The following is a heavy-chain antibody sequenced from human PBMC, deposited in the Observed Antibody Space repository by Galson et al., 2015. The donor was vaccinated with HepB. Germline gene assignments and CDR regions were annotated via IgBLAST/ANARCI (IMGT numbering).Heavy chain of an antibody. CDR3: ARSLRGGKRGYSGYDKPFDY. CDR2: INHSGST. V-gene: IGHV4-34*01. J-gene: IGHJ4*02. CDR1: GGSFSGYY. D-gene: IGHD5-12*01. Sequence: SETLSLTCAVYGGSFSGYYWSWIRQPPGKGLEWIGEINHSGSTNYNPSLKSRVTISVDTSKNQFSLKLSSVTAADTAVYYCARSLRGGKRGYSGYDKPFDYWGQGTLVTVSS.